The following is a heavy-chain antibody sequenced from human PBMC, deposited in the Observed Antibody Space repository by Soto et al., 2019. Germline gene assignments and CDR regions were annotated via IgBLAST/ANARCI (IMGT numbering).Heavy chain of an antibody. D-gene: IGHD2-8*01. CDR3: AKERDNGADRYYFDD. Sequence: SLRLSCEASGLTLRNYAMTWIRQAPGKVLEWVSLISANDVCTYYAESVKTRFTISTDQSKNTLYLQMHSLRAEDTAVYFCAKERDNGADRYYFDDWGQGTLVTV. V-gene: IGHV3-23*01. CDR2: ISANDVCT. J-gene: IGHJ4*02. CDR1: GLTLRNYA.